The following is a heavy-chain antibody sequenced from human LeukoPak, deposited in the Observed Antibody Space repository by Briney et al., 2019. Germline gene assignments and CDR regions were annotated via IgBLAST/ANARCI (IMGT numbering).Heavy chain of an antibody. V-gene: IGHV4-4*02. CDR1: GDSISNNIW. Sequence: SETLSLTCTVSGDSISNNIWWSWVRQPPGKGLEWIGEIFHSGSTNYNPSLKSRVTISLDKSKNQVALRVDSLTAADTAVYYCAKNAWYCLDYWGQGTLVTVSS. D-gene: IGHD6-13*01. CDR2: IFHSGST. CDR3: AKNAWYCLDY. J-gene: IGHJ4*02.